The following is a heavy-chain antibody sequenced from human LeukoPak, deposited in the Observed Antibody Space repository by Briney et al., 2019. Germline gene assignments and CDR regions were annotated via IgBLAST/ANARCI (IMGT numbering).Heavy chain of an antibody. D-gene: IGHD1-26*01. J-gene: IGHJ5*02. V-gene: IGHV3-48*04. CDR3: ARDPVLHSGSSVFVKGFDP. CDR1: GFTFSSYS. Sequence: PGGSLRLSCAASGFTFSSYSMNWVRQAAGKGLEWVSYITGSSSTINYADSVKGRFTISRDNAKNSLYLQMNSLRAEDTAVYYCARDPVLHSGSSVFVKGFDPWGQGTLVTVSS. CDR2: ITGSSSTI.